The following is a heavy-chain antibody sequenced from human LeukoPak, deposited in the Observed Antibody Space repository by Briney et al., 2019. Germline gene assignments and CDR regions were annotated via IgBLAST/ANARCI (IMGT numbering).Heavy chain of an antibody. D-gene: IGHD2-2*01. CDR2: IYYSGST. Sequence: SETLSLTCTVSGGSISSSSYYWGWIRQPPGKGLEWIGSIYYSGSTYYNPSLKSRVTISVDTSKNQFSLKLSSVTAADTAVYYCARDTGRSTTTYYYYMDVWGKGTTVTISS. CDR1: GGSISSSSYY. J-gene: IGHJ6*03. CDR3: ARDTGRSTTTYYYYMDV. V-gene: IGHV4-39*07.